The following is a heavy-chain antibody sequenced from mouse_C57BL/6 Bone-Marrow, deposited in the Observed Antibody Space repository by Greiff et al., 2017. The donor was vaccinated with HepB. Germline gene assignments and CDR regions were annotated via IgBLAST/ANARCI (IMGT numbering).Heavy chain of an antibody. CDR2: IYPRSGNT. D-gene: IGHD1-1*01. CDR3: AIITTVVTPYWYFDV. CDR1: GYTFTSYG. V-gene: IGHV1-81*01. J-gene: IGHJ1*03. Sequence: QVHVKQSGAELARPGASVKLSCKASGYTFTSYGISWVKQRTGQGLEWIGEIYPRSGNTYYNEKFKGKATLTADKSSSTAYMELRSLTSEDSAVYFCAIITTVVTPYWYFDVWGTGTTVTVSS.